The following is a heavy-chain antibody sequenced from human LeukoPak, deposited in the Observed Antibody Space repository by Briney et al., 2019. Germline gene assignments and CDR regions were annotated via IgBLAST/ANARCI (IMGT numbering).Heavy chain of an antibody. CDR3: AKFAQRYCSGGSCHPFDY. V-gene: IGHV3-23*01. D-gene: IGHD2-15*01. Sequence: TGGSLRLSCAASGFTFSSYGMSWVRQAPGKGLEWVSAISGSGGTTYYADSVKGRFTISRDNSKNPLHLQMNSLRAEDTAAYYCAKFAQRYCSGGSCHPFDYWGQGTLVTVSS. CDR1: GFTFSSYG. CDR2: ISGSGGTT. J-gene: IGHJ4*02.